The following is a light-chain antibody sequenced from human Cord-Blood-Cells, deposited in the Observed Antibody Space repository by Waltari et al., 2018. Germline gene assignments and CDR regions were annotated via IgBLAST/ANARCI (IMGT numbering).Light chain of an antibody. V-gene: IGLV1-47*01. CDR3: AAWDDSLSGPLYV. CDR1: SSNIGSNY. J-gene: IGLJ1*01. CDR2: RNN. Sequence: QSVLTQPPSASGTPGQRVTISCSGSSSNIGSNYVYWYQQLPGTAPKLLIYRNNRRPSGVPDRFSGSKSGTSASLAISGLRSEDEADYYCAAWDDSLSGPLYVFGTGTKVTVL.